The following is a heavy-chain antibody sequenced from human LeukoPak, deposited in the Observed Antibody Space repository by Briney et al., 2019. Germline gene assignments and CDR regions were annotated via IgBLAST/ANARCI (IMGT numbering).Heavy chain of an antibody. J-gene: IGHJ3*02. CDR2: INPNSGGT. CDR1: GYTFTGYY. Sequence: ASVKVSCKASGYTFTGYYMHWVRQAPGQGLEWMGWINPNSGGTNYAQKFQGRVTMTRDTSISTAYMELSRLRSDDTAVYYCARDFLGGGWPWGAFDIWGQGTMVTVSS. D-gene: IGHD2-15*01. CDR3: ARDFLGGGWPWGAFDI. V-gene: IGHV1-2*02.